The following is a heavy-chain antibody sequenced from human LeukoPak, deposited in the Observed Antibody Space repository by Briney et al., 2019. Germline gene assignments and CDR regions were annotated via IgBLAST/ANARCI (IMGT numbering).Heavy chain of an antibody. D-gene: IGHD5-18*01. CDR2: MNPSNGNS. J-gene: IGHJ4*02. V-gene: IGHV1-8*01. CDR1: GYTFTSYD. CDR3: TSRYSYGYGEDY. Sequence: ASVKVSCRASGYTFTSYDINWVRQATGQGLEWMGWMNPSNGNSDYIEKFQGRLTMTRDTSISTAYMELSNLRSDDTAVYYGTSRYSYGYGEDYWGQGTLVTVSS.